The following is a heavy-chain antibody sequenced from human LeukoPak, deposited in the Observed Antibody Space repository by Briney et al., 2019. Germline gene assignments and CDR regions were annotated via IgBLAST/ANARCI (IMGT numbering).Heavy chain of an antibody. Sequence: PGGSLRLSCAASGFTVSSNYMSWVRQAPGKGLEWVSVIYSGGSTYYADSVKGRFTISRDNSKNTLYLQMNSLRAEDTAVYYCARRYYYGSGWYYDYWGQGTLVTVSS. J-gene: IGHJ4*02. V-gene: IGHV3-53*01. CDR3: ARRYYYGSGWYYDY. CDR2: IYSGGST. D-gene: IGHD6-19*01. CDR1: GFTVSSNY.